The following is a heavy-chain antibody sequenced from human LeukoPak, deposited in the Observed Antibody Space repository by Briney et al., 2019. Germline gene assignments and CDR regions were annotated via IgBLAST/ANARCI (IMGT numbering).Heavy chain of an antibody. J-gene: IGHJ4*02. CDR2: IIPILGIA. D-gene: IGHD3-22*01. CDR3: ARNLRVYYYDSSGSFDY. Sequence: ASVKVSCKASGATFSSYAISWVRQAPGQGLELMGRIIPILGIANYAQKFQGRVTITADKSTSTAYMELSSLRSEDTAVYYCARNLRVYYYDSSGSFDYWGQGTLVTVSS. CDR1: GATFSSYA. V-gene: IGHV1-69*04.